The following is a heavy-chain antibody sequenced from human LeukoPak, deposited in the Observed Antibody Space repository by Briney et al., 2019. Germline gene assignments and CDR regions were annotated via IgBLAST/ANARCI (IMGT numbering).Heavy chain of an antibody. V-gene: IGHV4-59*01. J-gene: IGHJ3*02. CDR2: IYYSGST. CDR3: ASIKGDDAFDI. CDR1: GGSISSYY. Sequence: SETLSLTCAVSGGSISSYYWSWIRQPPGKGLGWIGYIYYSGSTNYNPSLKSRVTISVDTSKNQFSLKLSSVTAADTAVYYCASIKGDDAFDIWGQGTMVTVSS.